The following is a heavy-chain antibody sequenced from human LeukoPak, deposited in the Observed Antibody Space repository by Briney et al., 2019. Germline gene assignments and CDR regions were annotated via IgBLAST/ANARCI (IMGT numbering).Heavy chain of an antibody. CDR3: AREISGSGSYPDF. CDR1: GFSFDTYA. V-gene: IGHV3-33*01. D-gene: IGHD3-10*01. CDR2: IWHDGSHK. Sequence: GRSLRLSCAASGFSFDTYAMHWVRQAPGQGLEWVALIWHDGSHKFYSNSVRGQFTISRDNSKNTVYLQMNNLRPDDTAVYYCAREISGSGSYPDFWGQGTLVTASS. J-gene: IGHJ4*02.